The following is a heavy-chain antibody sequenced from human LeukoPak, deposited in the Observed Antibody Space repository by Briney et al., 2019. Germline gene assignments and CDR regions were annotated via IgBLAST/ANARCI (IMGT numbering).Heavy chain of an antibody. V-gene: IGHV4-34*01. D-gene: IGHD2-2*01. Sequence: PSETLSLTCAVYGGSFSGYYWSWIRQPPGKGLEWIGEINHSGSTNYNPSLKSRVTMSVDTSKNQFSLKLSSVTAADTAVYYCARYCSSTSCFSWYYGMDVWGKGTTVTVSS. CDR3: ARYCSSTSCFSWYYGMDV. J-gene: IGHJ6*04. CDR2: INHSGST. CDR1: GGSFSGYY.